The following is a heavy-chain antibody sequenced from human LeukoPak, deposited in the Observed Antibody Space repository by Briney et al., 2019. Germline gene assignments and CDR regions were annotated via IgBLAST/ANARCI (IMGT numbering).Heavy chain of an antibody. Sequence: GGSLRLSCAASGFTFNNYVMSWVRQAPGKGLEGVSSIGSGGGTYYADSVKGRFTISRDNSKNTLYVQMNSLRVEDTAVYYCTKDRYWSGAACHSDYWGQGTLVAVSS. V-gene: IGHV3-23*01. CDR2: IGSGGGT. J-gene: IGHJ4*02. CDR1: GFTFNNYV. D-gene: IGHD2-15*01. CDR3: TKDRYWSGAACHSDY.